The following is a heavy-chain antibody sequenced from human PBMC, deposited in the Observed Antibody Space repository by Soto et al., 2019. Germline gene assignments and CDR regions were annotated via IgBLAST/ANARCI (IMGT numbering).Heavy chain of an antibody. D-gene: IGHD3-22*01. CDR2: IIPIFGTA. Sequence: QVQLVQSGAEVKKPGSSVKGSCKASGDTFSSYAISWVRQAPGQGLEWMGGIIPIFGTANYAQKFQGRVTITADESTSTAYMEVSSMRSEDTAVYYCARDGSGYRSRASPMDVWGQGTTVTVSS. J-gene: IGHJ6*02. CDR1: GDTFSSYA. V-gene: IGHV1-69*01. CDR3: ARDGSGYRSRASPMDV.